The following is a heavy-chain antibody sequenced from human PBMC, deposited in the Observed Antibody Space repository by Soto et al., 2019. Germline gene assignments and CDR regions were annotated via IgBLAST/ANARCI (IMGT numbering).Heavy chain of an antibody. D-gene: IGHD4-17*01. J-gene: IGHJ4*02. Sequence: GGSLRLSCAASGFAFSDPYMSWIRQAPGKGLEWISYISSSGSTIYYADSVKGRFTISRDNAKKSLYLQMDSLTADDTAVYYCARRGASVTTPFDYWGQGTQVTVSS. CDR1: GFAFSDPY. CDR2: ISSSGSTI. V-gene: IGHV3-11*01. CDR3: ARRGASVTTPFDY.